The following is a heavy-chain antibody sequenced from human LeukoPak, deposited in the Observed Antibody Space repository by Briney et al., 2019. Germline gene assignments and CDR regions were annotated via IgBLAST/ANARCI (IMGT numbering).Heavy chain of an antibody. CDR3: ARGRHDITMIVVVMTSVSYYLDV. V-gene: IGHV4-34*01. D-gene: IGHD3-22*01. J-gene: IGHJ6*03. CDR1: GGSFSGYY. CDR2: INHSGST. Sequence: SETLSLTCAVYGGSFSGYYWSWIRQPPGKGLEWIGEINHSGSTNYNPSLKSRLTISVDTSENQFSLKLRSVTAADTAVYYCARGRHDITMIVVVMTSVSYYLDVWGKGTTVTVS.